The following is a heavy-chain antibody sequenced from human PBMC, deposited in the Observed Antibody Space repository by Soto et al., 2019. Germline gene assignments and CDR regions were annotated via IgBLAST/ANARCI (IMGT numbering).Heavy chain of an antibody. CDR3: ARISSVDPYGYVNGGLDV. J-gene: IGHJ6*02. D-gene: IGHD5-18*01. CDR2: FYHSGNS. CDR1: GVSIRRYY. Sequence: SDTLSLTWIVSGVSIRRYYGSWIRPSPEKGLEWIGYFYHSGNSNYNPSLKSRVTISVDTSKNQLSLSLSSVTAADTAVYFCARISSVDPYGYVNGGLDVWGQGTTVTVS. V-gene: IGHV4-59*01.